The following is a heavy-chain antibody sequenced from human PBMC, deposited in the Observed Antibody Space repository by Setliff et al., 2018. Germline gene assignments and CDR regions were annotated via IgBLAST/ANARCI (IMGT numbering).Heavy chain of an antibody. CDR2: ISGGGDGT. J-gene: IGHJ4*02. Sequence: GGSLRLSCAASGFTFSNFGMNWVRQAPGKGLEWVSAISGGGDGTYYADSVKGRFTISRDNANNALYLQMNSLTAEDTAVYYCTTDSMFYFDSSGYHVLDYWGQGTLVTVSS. V-gene: IGHV3-23*01. D-gene: IGHD3-22*01. CDR3: TTDSMFYFDSSGYHVLDY. CDR1: GFTFSNFG.